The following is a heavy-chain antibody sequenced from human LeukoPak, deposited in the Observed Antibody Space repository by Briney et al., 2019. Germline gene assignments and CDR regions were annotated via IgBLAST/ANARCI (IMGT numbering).Heavy chain of an antibody. J-gene: IGHJ4*02. CDR2: IYYSGST. CDR3: ARSISSSGWYVGYFDY. CDR1: SGFISSYY. D-gene: IGHD6-19*01. V-gene: IGHV4-59*08. Sequence: PSETLSLTCTVSSGFISSYYWNLFRQSPGKGLEWIGYIYYSGSTNYNPSLKSRVTISVDTSKNQFSLKLSSVTAADTAVYYCARSISSSGWYVGYFDYWGQGTLVTVSS.